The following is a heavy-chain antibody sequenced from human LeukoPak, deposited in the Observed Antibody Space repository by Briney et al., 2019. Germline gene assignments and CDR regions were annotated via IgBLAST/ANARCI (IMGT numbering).Heavy chain of an antibody. CDR3: AKDSSFYYYMDV. CDR2: ISGSGGST. Sequence: GGSLRLSCAASGFTFSSYSMNWVRQAPGKGLEWVSAISGSGGSTYYADSVKGRFTISRDNSKNTLYLQMNSLRAEDTAVYYCAKDSSFYYYMDVWGKGTTVTVSS. J-gene: IGHJ6*03. V-gene: IGHV3-23*01. D-gene: IGHD2-2*01. CDR1: GFTFSSYS.